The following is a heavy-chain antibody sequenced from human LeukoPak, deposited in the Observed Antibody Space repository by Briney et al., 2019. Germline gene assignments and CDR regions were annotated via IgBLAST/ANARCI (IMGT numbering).Heavy chain of an antibody. CDR1: GGSFSGYY. Sequence: PSETLSLTCAVYGGSFSGYYWSWIRQPPGKGLEWIGEINHSGSTNYNPSLKSRVTISVDTSKNQFSLKLSSVTAADTAVYYCARAPQQLVPVRAFDIWGQGTMVTVSS. D-gene: IGHD6-13*01. CDR2: INHSGST. J-gene: IGHJ3*02. V-gene: IGHV4-34*01. CDR3: ARAPQQLVPVRAFDI.